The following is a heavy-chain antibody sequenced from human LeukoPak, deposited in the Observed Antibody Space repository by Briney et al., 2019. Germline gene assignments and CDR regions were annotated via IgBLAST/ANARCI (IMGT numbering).Heavy chain of an antibody. Sequence: ASVKVSCKASGYTFTSYGISWVRQAPGQGLEWRGWISAYNGNTNYAQKLQGRVTMTTDTSTSTAYMELRSLRSDDTAVYYCARARITIFGVVEGLFDYWGQGTLVTVSS. CDR3: ARARITIFGVVEGLFDY. CDR1: GYTFTSYG. CDR2: ISAYNGNT. V-gene: IGHV1-18*01. J-gene: IGHJ4*02. D-gene: IGHD3-3*01.